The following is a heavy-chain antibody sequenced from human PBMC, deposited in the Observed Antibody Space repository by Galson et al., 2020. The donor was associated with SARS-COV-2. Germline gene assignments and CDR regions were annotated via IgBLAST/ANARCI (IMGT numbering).Heavy chain of an antibody. CDR3: LRLEGDSGGRIDP. V-gene: IGHV3-73*01. D-gene: IGHD3-22*01. J-gene: IGHJ5*02. CDR1: WFTFRDSA. Sequence: GGSLRLSCAASWFTFRDSAMHWVRPASGKGLEWVGRIRTKANNYATSYAASVKGRFTITRDDSKNTAWLQMNGLTTDDTAVYYCLRLEGDSGGRIDPWGQGTLVTVSS. CDR2: IRTKANNYAT.